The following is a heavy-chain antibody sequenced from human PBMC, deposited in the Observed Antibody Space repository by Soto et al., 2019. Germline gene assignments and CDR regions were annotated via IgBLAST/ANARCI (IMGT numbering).Heavy chain of an antibody. CDR2: ISYDGSNK. D-gene: IGHD3-22*01. J-gene: IGHJ4*02. CDR3: AKDMRGYPRGGPDY. V-gene: IGHV3-30*18. Sequence: GGSLRLSCAASGFTFGSYGMHWVRQAPGKGLEWVAVISYDGSNKYYADSVKGRLTISRDNSKNTLYLRMNSLRAEDTAVYYCAKDMRGYPRGGPDYWGQGTLVTVSS. CDR1: GFTFGSYG.